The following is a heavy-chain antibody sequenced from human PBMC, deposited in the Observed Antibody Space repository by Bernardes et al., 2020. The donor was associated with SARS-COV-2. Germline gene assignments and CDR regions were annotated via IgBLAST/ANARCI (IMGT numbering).Heavy chain of an antibody. V-gene: IGHV3-48*01. J-gene: IGHJ4*02. CDR3: ARGRGAVAPMDY. CDR2: ISSRSNTI. Sequence: GGSLRLSCEASGFSFSEYAMNWFRQAPGKGLEWVSYISSRSNTIYVADTVKGRFAISRDNAKNSVYLEMNSLRAEDTAVYYCARGRGAVAPMDYWGQGTLVTVSS. D-gene: IGHD1-26*01. CDR1: GFSFSEYA.